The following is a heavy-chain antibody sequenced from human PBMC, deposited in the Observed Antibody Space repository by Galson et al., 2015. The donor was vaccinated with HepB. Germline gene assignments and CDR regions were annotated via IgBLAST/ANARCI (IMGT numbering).Heavy chain of an antibody. CDR3: AKQEAGVDY. V-gene: IGHV3-30*18. CDR2: ISYDGSNE. J-gene: IGHJ4*02. CDR1: GSSFSIYG. D-gene: IGHD6-13*01. Sequence: SLRLSGAASGSSFSIYGMNWVRQAPDKGLEWVATISYDGSNEHYADSVKGRFTISRDNSKNTLYLQMNSLRTEDTGVYYCAKQEAGVDYWGQGTLVTVSS.